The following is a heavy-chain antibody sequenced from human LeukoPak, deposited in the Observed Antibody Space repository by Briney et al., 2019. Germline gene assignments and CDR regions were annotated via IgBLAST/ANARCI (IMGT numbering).Heavy chain of an antibody. V-gene: IGHV4-38-2*01. CDR1: GYSISISFY. Sequence: ASETLSLTCAVSGYSISISFYWGWIRQPPGKGLDWIGSIYHTGRTYYNPSLNSRVTISVDTSKNHFSLKLSSVTAADTAVYYCARVRTSSLGWFDPWGQGTLVTVSS. CDR3: ARVRTSSLGWFDP. J-gene: IGHJ5*02. CDR2: IYHTGRT. D-gene: IGHD1-1*01.